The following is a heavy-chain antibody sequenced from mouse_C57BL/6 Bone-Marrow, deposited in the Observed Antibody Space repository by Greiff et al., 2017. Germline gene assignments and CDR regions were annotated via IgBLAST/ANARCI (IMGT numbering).Heavy chain of an antibody. CDR3: ARPSIGNCFFY. D-gene: IGHD2-14*01. CDR2: INSDGGST. J-gene: IGHJ2*01. Sequence: EVQGVESGGGLVQPGESLKLSCEFNEYEFPSHDMSWVRKTPEKRLELVAAINSDGGSTYYPDTMETRFIISRDNTKKTLYLQMSTLRSEDTALFYCARPSIGNCFFYWGQGTTLTVSA. CDR1: EYEFPSHD. V-gene: IGHV5-2*01.